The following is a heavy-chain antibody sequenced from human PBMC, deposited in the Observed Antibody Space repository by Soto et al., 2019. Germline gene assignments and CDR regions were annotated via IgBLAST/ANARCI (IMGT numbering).Heavy chain of an antibody. D-gene: IGHD3-22*01. V-gene: IGHV1-24*01. Sequence: ASVKVSCKVAGYTLTELSMHWVRQAPGKGLEWMGGFDPEDGETIYAQKFQGRVTMTEDTSTDTAYMELSSLRSEDTAVYYCATERDSSGYDNDFDYWGQGTLVTVSS. CDR3: ATERDSSGYDNDFDY. CDR2: FDPEDGET. J-gene: IGHJ4*02. CDR1: GYTLTELS.